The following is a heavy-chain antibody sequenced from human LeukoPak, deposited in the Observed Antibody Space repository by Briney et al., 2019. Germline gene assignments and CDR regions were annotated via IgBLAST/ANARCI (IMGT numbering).Heavy chain of an antibody. D-gene: IGHD4/OR15-4a*01. CDR3: ARDLDYGEKSEDY. Sequence: ASAKVTCKASGFTFINYYMHWVRQAPGQGLEWLGIINLSGGSTHYPQKFQDRVTMTRDTSTSTVYMELSSLRSEDTAVYYCARDLDYGEKSEDYWGQGTLVTVSS. J-gene: IGHJ4*02. CDR1: GFTFINYY. CDR2: INLSGGST. V-gene: IGHV1-46*01.